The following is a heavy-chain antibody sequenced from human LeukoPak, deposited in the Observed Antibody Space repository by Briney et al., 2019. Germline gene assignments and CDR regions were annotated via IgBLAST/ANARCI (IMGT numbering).Heavy chain of an antibody. D-gene: IGHD3-3*01. Sequence: PSETLSLTCTVSGGSISSGDYYWSWIRQPPGKGLEWIGYISYSGSTSYNPSLKSPFTISMDTSKNQISLRLSSVTAADTAVYYCARADNYDFWSAYYYYMDVWGKGTTVTVSS. J-gene: IGHJ6*03. CDR3: ARADNYDFWSAYYYYMDV. V-gene: IGHV4-30-4*01. CDR2: ISYSGST. CDR1: GGSISSGDYY.